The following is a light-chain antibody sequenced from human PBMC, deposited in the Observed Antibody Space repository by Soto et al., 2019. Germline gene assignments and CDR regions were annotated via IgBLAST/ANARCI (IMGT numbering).Light chain of an antibody. Sequence: QSALTQPASVSGSPGQSITISCTGTSSDVGSYNLVSWYQQHPGKAPKLMIYEGSKRPSGVSNRFSGSKSGNTASLTISGLQAEDEADYYCCSYAGSRPLWVCGGGTQLTVL. CDR1: SSDVGSYNL. J-gene: IGLJ3*02. CDR2: EGS. CDR3: CSYAGSRPLWV. V-gene: IGLV2-23*01.